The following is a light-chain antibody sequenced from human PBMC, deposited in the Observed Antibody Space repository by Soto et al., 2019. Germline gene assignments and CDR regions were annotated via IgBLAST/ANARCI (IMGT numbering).Light chain of an antibody. V-gene: IGKV1-5*03. J-gene: IGKJ1*01. Sequence: DIQMTQSPSPLSASVGDRVTITCRASQSISAWLAWYQQKPGKAPKLLIYKASSLESGVPSRFSGSGSGTEFTLTISSLQPDDFATYYCQQYNSDSRTFGQGTKVEIK. CDR1: QSISAW. CDR3: QQYNSDSRT. CDR2: KAS.